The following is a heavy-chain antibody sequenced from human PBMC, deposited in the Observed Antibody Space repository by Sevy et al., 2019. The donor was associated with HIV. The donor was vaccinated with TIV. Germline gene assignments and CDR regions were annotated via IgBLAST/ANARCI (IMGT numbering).Heavy chain of an antibody. CDR2: TYYRCKWYN. Sequence: SQTLSLTCAISGDSVPSNIAAWNWIRQSPSRGLEWLGRTYYRCKWYNDYAVSVKSRISINPDTSRNQFSLQLNSVTPEEPAVYFCATGIPEWELGGDWFDPWGQGTLVTVSS. CDR1: GDSVPSNIAA. CDR3: ATGIPEWELGGDWFDP. D-gene: IGHD1-26*01. V-gene: IGHV6-1*01. J-gene: IGHJ5*02.